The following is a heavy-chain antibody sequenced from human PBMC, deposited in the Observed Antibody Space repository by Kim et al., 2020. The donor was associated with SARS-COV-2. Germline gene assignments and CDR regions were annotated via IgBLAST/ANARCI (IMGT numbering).Heavy chain of an antibody. CDR1: GFTFSDSA. V-gene: IGHV3-73*01. D-gene: IGHD3-3*02. CDR3: TRVPGTALAFLDA. CDR2: IRSKVTGNAS. J-gene: IGHJ3*01. Sequence: GGSLRLSCGASGFTFSDSAMHWVRRASGKGLEWVGRIRSKVTGNASADSVSVRGRFTIARDDSRHTAYLQMNSLKTEDTSVFYCTRVPGTALAFLDA.